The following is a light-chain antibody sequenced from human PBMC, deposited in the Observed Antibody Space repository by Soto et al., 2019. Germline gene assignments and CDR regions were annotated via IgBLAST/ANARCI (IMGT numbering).Light chain of an antibody. CDR1: QSVSSN. CDR2: GAS. Sequence: EIVMTQSPATLSVSPGGRATLSCRASQSVSSNLAWYQQKPGQAPRLLIYGASTRATGFPARFSGSGSGTEFTLTISSLEPEDFAVYYCQHRSNWPLTFGGGTKVEIK. CDR3: QHRSNWPLT. V-gene: IGKV3-15*01. J-gene: IGKJ4*01.